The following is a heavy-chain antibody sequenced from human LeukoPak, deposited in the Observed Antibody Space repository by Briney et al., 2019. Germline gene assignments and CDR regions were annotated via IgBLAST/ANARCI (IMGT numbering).Heavy chain of an antibody. J-gene: IGHJ4*02. CDR2: INHSGGT. D-gene: IGHD3-10*01. CDR3: ARGVDYYGV. Sequence: SETPSLTCAVYGGSFSGYSWNWIRQPPVKGLEWIGEINHSGGTNYNPSLKSRVTISVDTSKKQFSLKLSSVTAADTAVYYCARGVDYYGVWGQGTLVTVSS. CDR1: GGSFSGYS. V-gene: IGHV4-34*01.